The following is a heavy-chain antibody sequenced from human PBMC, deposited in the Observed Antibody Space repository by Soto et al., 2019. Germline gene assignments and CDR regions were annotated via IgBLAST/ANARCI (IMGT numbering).Heavy chain of an antibody. CDR3: ARSGRYYDSSGYYTPDY. CDR2: ISYDGSNK. Sequence: QVQLVESGGGVVQPGRSLRLSCAASGFTFSSYAMHWVRQAPGKGLEWVAVISYDGSNKYYADSVKGRFTISRDNSKNTLYLQMNSLRAEDTAVYYCARSGRYYDSSGYYTPDYWGQGTLVTVSS. J-gene: IGHJ4*02. V-gene: IGHV3-30-3*01. D-gene: IGHD3-22*01. CDR1: GFTFSSYA.